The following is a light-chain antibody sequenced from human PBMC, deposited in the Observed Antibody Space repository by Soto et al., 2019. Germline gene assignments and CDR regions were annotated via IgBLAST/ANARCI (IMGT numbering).Light chain of an antibody. Sequence: DIVMTQSPDSLAVSLGERATINCKSSQSVLYSSNNKNYLAWYQQKPGQPPKLLIYWASTRETGVPDRFSGSGSGTDFTLTISSRQAEDGAVYYCQQYYSTHWTFGQGTKVKIK. CDR3: QQYYSTHWT. V-gene: IGKV4-1*01. CDR1: QSVLYSSNNKNY. CDR2: WAS. J-gene: IGKJ1*01.